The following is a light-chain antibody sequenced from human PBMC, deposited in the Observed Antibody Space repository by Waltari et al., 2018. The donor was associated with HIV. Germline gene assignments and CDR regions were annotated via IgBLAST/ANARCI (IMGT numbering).Light chain of an antibody. CDR3: AAWDDSLSGHVV. J-gene: IGLJ2*01. V-gene: IGLV1-47*01. CDR2: RSN. Sequence: QSVLTQPPSASGTPGQRVTISCSGSSSNIGSNYVYWYQQLPGTAPKLLIYRSNQRPSGVPGRFSSSKSGTSASLAISGLRSEDEADYYCAAWDDSLSGHVVFGGGTKLTVL. CDR1: SSNIGSNY.